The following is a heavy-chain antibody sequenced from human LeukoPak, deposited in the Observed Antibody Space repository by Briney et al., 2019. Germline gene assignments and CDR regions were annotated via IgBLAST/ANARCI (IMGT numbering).Heavy chain of an antibody. CDR1: GGPFSGYY. CDR3: ASWGRWASIVPHWFDP. J-gene: IGHJ5*02. D-gene: IGHD3-16*01. Sequence: SETLSLTCAVYGGPFSGYYWSWIRQPPGKGLEWIGEINHSGSTNYNPSLKSRVTISVDTSKNQFSLKLSSVTAADTAVYYCASWGRWASIVPHWFDPWGQGTLVTVSS. V-gene: IGHV4-34*01. CDR2: INHSGST.